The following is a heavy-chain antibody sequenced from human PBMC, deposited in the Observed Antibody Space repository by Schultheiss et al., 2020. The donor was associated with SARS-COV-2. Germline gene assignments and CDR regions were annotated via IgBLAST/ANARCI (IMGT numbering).Heavy chain of an antibody. CDR3: ARVRSGYSYGYNWFDP. J-gene: IGHJ5*02. CDR2: IYYSGST. V-gene: IGHV4-39*07. Sequence: GSLRLSCTVSGGSISSSSYYWGWIRQPPGKGLEWIGSIYYSGSTYYNPSLKSRVTISVDTSKNQFSLKLSSVTAADTAVYYCARVRSGYSYGYNWFDPWGQGTLVTVSS. D-gene: IGHD5-18*01. CDR1: GGSISSSSYY.